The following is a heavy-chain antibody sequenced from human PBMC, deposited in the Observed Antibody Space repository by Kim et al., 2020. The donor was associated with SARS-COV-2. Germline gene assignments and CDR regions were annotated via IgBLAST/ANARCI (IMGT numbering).Heavy chain of an antibody. CDR1: GFTFSSYA. CDR2: ISSNGGST. D-gene: IGHD6-19*01. J-gene: IGHJ4*02. V-gene: IGHV3-64D*06. CDR3: VKEDAEDSSGWYGGFDY. Sequence: GGSLRLSCSASGFTFSSYAMHWVRQAPGKGLEYVSAISSNGGSTYYADSVKGRFTISRDNSKNTLYLQMSSLRAEDTAVYYCVKEDAEDSSGWYGGFDYWGQGTLVTVSS.